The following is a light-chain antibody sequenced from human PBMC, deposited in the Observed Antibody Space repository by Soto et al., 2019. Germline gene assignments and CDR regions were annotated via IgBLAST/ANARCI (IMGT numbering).Light chain of an antibody. CDR3: HQYAWSPLT. CDR1: QSVPKSY. J-gene: IGKJ5*01. CDR2: DVS. V-gene: IGKV3-20*01. Sequence: IVLTQSPGTLSLSPGERATLSCRASQSVPKSYLGWYQQRRGQAPRLLIYDVSNRAAGIPDRFSGSESGTDYTLTISRLEPEDFAVYYCHQYAWSPLTFGQGTRLEIK.